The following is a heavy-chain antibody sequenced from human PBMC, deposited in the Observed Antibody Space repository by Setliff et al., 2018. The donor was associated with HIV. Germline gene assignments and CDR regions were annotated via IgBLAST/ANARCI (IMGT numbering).Heavy chain of an antibody. Sequence: ASVKVSCKASGGTFSTYVITWVRQAPGQGLEWMGGIIAMFGTANYAQKFQDRVTITADESTSTAYMELSRLRSEDTAVYYCARGGHYSGTYLPRDYYMDVWGKGTTVTVSS. J-gene: IGHJ6*03. D-gene: IGHD1-26*01. CDR1: GGTFSTYV. CDR2: IIAMFGTA. V-gene: IGHV1-69*13. CDR3: ARGGHYSGTYLPRDYYMDV.